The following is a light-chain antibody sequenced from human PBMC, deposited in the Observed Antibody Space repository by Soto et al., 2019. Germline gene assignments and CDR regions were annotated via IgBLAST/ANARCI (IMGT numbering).Light chain of an antibody. J-gene: IGLJ2*01. CDR1: SSNIGNNY. Sequence: QSVLTQPPSVSAAPGQTVTISCSGSSSNIGNNYVSWYQQLPGTAPKLLIYENNKRPSGIPDRFSGSKSGTSATLGITGLQTGDEADYYCGTWDSSLRGVFGGGTKLTVL. V-gene: IGLV1-51*02. CDR2: ENN. CDR3: GTWDSSLRGV.